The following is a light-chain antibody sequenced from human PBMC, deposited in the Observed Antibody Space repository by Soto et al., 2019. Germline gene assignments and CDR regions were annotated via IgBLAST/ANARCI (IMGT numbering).Light chain of an antibody. CDR2: GAS. J-gene: IGKJ1*01. V-gene: IGKV3-15*01. CDR3: LHYYEWPRWT. CDR1: QSISNN. Sequence: DIVMTQSPATLSVSPGERATLFCRDSQSISNNLAWYQQQPGQTPRLLIYGASTTATGIPARFSGSGTGTEFTLTISSLQSEDFAVYYCLHYYEWPRWTFGQGTKVDIK.